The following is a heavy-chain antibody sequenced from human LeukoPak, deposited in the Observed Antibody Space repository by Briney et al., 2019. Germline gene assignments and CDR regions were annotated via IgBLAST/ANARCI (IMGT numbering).Heavy chain of an antibody. CDR3: AKGRGWEASYYYYYMGV. V-gene: IGHV3-30*02. CDR2: IRYDGSNK. J-gene: IGHJ6*03. CDR1: GFTFSSYG. D-gene: IGHD1-26*01. Sequence: PGGSLRLSCAASGFTFSSYGIHWVRQAPGKGLEWVAFIRYDGSNKYYTDSVKGRFTISRDNSKNTLYLQMNSLRAEDTAVYYCAKGRGWEASYYYYYMGVWGKGTTVTISS.